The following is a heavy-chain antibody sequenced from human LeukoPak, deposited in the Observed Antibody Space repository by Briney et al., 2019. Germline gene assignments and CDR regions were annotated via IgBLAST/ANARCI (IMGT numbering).Heavy chain of an antibody. J-gene: IGHJ5*02. CDR1: GYTFTSYA. CDR2: INAGNGNT. Sequence: GASVKVSCKASGYTFTSYAMHWVRQAPGQRLEWMGWINAGNGNTKYSQKFQGRVTITRDTSASTAYMELSSLRSEDTAVYYCARGPRAGHTSWFDPWGQGTLVTVSS. V-gene: IGHV1-3*01. D-gene: IGHD2-21*01. CDR3: ARGPRAGHTSWFDP.